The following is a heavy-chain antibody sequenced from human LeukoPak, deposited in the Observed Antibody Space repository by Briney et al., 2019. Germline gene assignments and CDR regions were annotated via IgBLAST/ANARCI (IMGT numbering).Heavy chain of an antibody. J-gene: IGHJ3*02. CDR3: AKEGYDYVWGSYRSMAEDAFDI. V-gene: IGHV3-30*18. Sequence: PGGSLRLSCAASGFTFSSYGMHWVRQAPGKGLEWVAVISYDGSNKYYADSVKGRFTISRDNSKNTLYLQMNSLRAEDTAVYYCAKEGYDYVWGSYRSMAEDAFDIRGQGTMVTVSS. CDR1: GFTFSSYG. D-gene: IGHD3-16*02. CDR2: ISYDGSNK.